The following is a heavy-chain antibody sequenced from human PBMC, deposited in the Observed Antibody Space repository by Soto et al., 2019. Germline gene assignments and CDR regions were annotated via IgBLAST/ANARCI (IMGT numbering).Heavy chain of an antibody. V-gene: IGHV4-61*01. J-gene: IGHJ4*02. CDR2: VDNSGTT. D-gene: IGHD1-7*01. CDR3: AMAGNYRYFDS. Sequence: QVQLQESGTGLVKPSETLSLTCTVSGDSVGSRTSYWSWIRQPPGKGLEWIGYVDNSGTTNYTPAHKSQGTRSLDTSNSQFSPKLVSVTDADQAVYYCAMAGNYRYFDSWRQGVLVTDSS. CDR1: GDSVGSRTSY.